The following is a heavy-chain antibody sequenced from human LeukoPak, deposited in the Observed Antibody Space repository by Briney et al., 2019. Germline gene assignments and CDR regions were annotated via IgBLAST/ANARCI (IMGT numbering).Heavy chain of an antibody. CDR2: INTNTGNP. D-gene: IGHD6-6*01. V-gene: IGHV7-4-1*02. Sequence: GASVKVSCKASGYSFSNYAMNWVRQAPGQGLEWMGWINTNTGNPTYAQGFTGRFVFSLDTSVSTAYLQISSLKAEDTAVYYCARLKYSSSGANAFDIWGQGTMVTVSS. J-gene: IGHJ3*02. CDR3: ARLKYSSSGANAFDI. CDR1: GYSFSNYA.